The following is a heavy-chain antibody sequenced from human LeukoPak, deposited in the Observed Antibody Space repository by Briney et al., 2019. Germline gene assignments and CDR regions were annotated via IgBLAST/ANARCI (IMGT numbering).Heavy chain of an antibody. CDR3: AKVRGYSYGDGDY. Sequence: GGSLRLSCAASGFTFSSYAMHWVRQAPGKGLEWVAAISYDGSKKYHADSVKGRFTISRDNAKNSLYLQMNSLGAEDTAVYNCAKVRGYSYGDGDYWGQGTLVTVSS. V-gene: IGHV3-30-3*01. CDR2: ISYDGSKK. J-gene: IGHJ4*02. D-gene: IGHD5-18*01. CDR1: GFTFSSYA.